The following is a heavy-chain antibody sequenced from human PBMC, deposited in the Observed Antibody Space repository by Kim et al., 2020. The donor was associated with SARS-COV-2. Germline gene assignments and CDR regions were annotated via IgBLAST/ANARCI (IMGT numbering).Heavy chain of an antibody. V-gene: IGHV1-3*01. D-gene: IGHD1-26*01. J-gene: IGHJ3*02. CDR3: ARDRWELRGAFDI. Sequence: SSQKVQGRVTTTRDTAASTAYMELSSLRSEDTAVYYCARDRWELRGAFDIWGQGTMVTVSS.